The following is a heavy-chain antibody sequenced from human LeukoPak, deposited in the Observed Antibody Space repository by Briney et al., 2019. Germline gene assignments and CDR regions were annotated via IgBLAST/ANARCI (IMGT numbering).Heavy chain of an antibody. V-gene: IGHV3-23*01. D-gene: IGHD6-6*01. J-gene: IGHJ4*02. CDR2: ISGSGAGS. Sequence: PGGSLRLSCAASGFTFSSYAMSWVRQAPGRGLEWVSVISGSGAGSYYADSVKGRVTVSRDNSKNTVFLQMNSLRAEDTAVYYCAKHPDFSGSSQYFDFWGREPWSPSPQ. CDR3: AKHPDFSGSSQYFDF. CDR1: GFTFSSYA.